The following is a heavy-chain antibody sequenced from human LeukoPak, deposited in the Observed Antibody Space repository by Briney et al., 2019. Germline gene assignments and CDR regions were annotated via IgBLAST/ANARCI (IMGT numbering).Heavy chain of an antibody. V-gene: IGHV3-9*01. J-gene: IGHJ5*02. CDR2: IRWNSGSI. CDR1: GFTFDDYA. D-gene: IGHD3-22*01. Sequence: PGRSLRLSCAASGFTFDDYAMHWVRQAPGKGLEWVSGIRWNSGSIGYADSVKGRFTISRDNAKNYLYLQMNSLRAEDTALYYCAKDFFEAYYYDSRIPIEFDPWGQGTLVTVSS. CDR3: AKDFFEAYYYDSRIPIEFDP.